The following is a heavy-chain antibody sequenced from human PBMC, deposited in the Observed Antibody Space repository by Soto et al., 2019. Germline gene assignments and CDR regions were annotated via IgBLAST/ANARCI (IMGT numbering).Heavy chain of an antibody. V-gene: IGHV4-59*01. CDR2: IYYGGSI. CDR3: TGAYYDINGYSLDP. CDR1: GASITSGY. J-gene: IGHJ5*02. D-gene: IGHD3-22*01. Sequence: PSETLSLTCTLSGASITSGYWTWIRQPPGKGLEWIGYIYYGGSINYNPSLKSRVIISVDTAKNLFSLRLSSVTAADTVVYYCTGAYYDINGYSLDPWGQGTSVTSPQ.